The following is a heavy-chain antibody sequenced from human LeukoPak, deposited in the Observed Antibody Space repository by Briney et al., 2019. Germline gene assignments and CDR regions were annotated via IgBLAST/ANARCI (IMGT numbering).Heavy chain of an antibody. J-gene: IGHJ4*02. CDR1: GGTFSSYA. CDR2: IYPRDGST. CDR3: ARDQEGFDY. V-gene: IGHV1-46*01. Sequence: ASVKISCKASGGTFSSYAISWVRQAPGQGLEWMGMIYPRDGSTSYAQKFQGRVTVTRDTSTSTVHMELSGLRSEDTAVYYCARDQEGFDYWGQGTLVTVSS.